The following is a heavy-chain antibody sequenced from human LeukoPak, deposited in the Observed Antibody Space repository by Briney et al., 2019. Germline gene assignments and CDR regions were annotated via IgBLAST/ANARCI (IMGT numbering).Heavy chain of an antibody. CDR2: ISSSGSTI. CDR1: GFTFSSYS. J-gene: IGHJ3*02. CDR3: ATWAVVPASSDFDI. V-gene: IGHV3-48*01. D-gene: IGHD2-2*01. Sequence: GGSLRLSCAASGFTFSSYSMNWVRQAPGKGLEWVSYISSSGSTIYYADSVKGRFTISRDNAKNSLYLQMNSLRAEDTAVYYCATWAVVPASSDFDIWGQGTMVTVSS.